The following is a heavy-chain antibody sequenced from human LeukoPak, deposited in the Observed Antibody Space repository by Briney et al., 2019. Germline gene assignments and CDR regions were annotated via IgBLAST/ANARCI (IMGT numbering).Heavy chain of an antibody. CDR2: INPNSGGT. J-gene: IGHJ4*02. CDR3: ARGVSSSSWDFDY. Sequence: AASVKVSCKTSGYTFTGYYMHWVRQAPGQGLEWMGWINPNSGGTNYAQKFQGRVTMTRDTSISTAYMELSRLRSDDTAVYYCARGVSSSSWDFDYWGQGTLVTVSS. V-gene: IGHV1-2*02. D-gene: IGHD6-13*01. CDR1: GYTFTGYY.